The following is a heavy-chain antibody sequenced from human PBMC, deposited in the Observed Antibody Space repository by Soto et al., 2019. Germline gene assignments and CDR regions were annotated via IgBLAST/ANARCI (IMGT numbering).Heavy chain of an antibody. CDR2: ISAYNGNT. CDR1: GYTFTSYG. Sequence: QVQLVQSGAEVKKPGASVKVSCKASGYTFTSYGISWVRQAPGQGREWMGWISAYNGNTNYAQNLQGRVTMTTDTSTSTAYRELRSLISDYETVYYCARDLTPSDYWGQGTLVTVSS. CDR3: ARDLTPSDY. D-gene: IGHD2-15*01. J-gene: IGHJ4*02. V-gene: IGHV1-18*01.